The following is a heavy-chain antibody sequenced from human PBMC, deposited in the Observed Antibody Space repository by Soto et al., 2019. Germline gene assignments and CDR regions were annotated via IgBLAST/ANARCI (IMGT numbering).Heavy chain of an antibody. D-gene: IGHD3-3*01. CDR3: ARDIQTIFGVVIPLYAFDI. CDR1: GGSISSSNW. CDR2: IYHSGST. V-gene: IGHV4-4*02. Sequence: KTSETLSLTCAVSGGSISSSNWWSWVRQPPGKGLEWIGEIYHSGSTNYNPSLKSRVTISVDKSKNQFSLKLSSVTAADTAVYYCARDIQTIFGVVIPLYAFDIWGQGTMVTVSS. J-gene: IGHJ3*02.